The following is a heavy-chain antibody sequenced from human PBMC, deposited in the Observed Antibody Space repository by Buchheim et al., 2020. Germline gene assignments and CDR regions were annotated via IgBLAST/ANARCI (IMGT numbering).Heavy chain of an antibody. Sequence: QVQLQESGPGLVKPSETLSLTCTVSGGSVSSGSYYWSWIRQPPGKGLEWIGYIYYSGSTNYNPSLKSRVTISVDTSKNQFSLKLSSVTAADTAVYYCARVGDGYNLIDYWGQGTL. CDR2: IYYSGST. D-gene: IGHD5-24*01. J-gene: IGHJ4*02. CDR3: ARVGDGYNLIDY. CDR1: GGSVSSGSYY. V-gene: IGHV4-61*01.